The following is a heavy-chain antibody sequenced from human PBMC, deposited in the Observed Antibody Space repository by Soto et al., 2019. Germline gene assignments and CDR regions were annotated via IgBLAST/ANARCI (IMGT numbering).Heavy chain of an antibody. CDR2: FDPEDGET. Sequence: EASVNVSCKVSGYSLTELSMHWVRQAPGKGLEWMGGFDPEDGETIYAQKFQGRVTMTEDTSTDTAYMELSSLRSEDTAVYYCATFLSGSYRDYWGQGTLVNVSS. CDR3: ATFLSGSYRDY. J-gene: IGHJ4*02. V-gene: IGHV1-24*01. CDR1: GYSLTELS. D-gene: IGHD1-26*01.